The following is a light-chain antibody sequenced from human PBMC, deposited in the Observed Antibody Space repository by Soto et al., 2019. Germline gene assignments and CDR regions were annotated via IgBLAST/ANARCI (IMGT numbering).Light chain of an antibody. J-gene: IGLJ3*02. CDR2: DLS. V-gene: IGLV2-11*01. CDR1: SSDVGGYDY. CDR3: CSYAGSYTWV. Sequence: QSALAQPRSVSGSPGQSVTISCTGTSSDVGGYDYVSWYQHHPGKAPKLMIYDLSKRPSGVPDRFSGSKSGNTASLTISGLQAEDEAAYYCCSYAGSYTWVFGGGTQLTVL.